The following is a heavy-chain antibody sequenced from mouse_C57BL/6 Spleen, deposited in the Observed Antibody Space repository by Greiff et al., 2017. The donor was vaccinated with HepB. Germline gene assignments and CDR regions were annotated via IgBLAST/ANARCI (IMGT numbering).Heavy chain of an antibody. Sequence: QVQLQQPGAELVKPGASVKMSCKASGYTFTSYWITWVKQRPGQGLEWIGDIYPGSGSTNYNEKFKSKATLTVDTSSSTAYMQLSSLTSEDSAVYNSARAEIYEGYYDAMDYWGQGASVTVSS. CDR2: IYPGSGST. V-gene: IGHV1-55*01. J-gene: IGHJ4*01. CDR1: GYTFTSYW. D-gene: IGHD2-3*01. CDR3: ARAEIYEGYYDAMDY.